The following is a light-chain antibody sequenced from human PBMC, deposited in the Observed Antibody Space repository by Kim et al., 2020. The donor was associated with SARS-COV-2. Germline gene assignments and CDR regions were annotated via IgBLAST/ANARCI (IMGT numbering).Light chain of an antibody. J-gene: IGLJ3*02. CDR2: RNN. Sequence: QTSTLPCPGNSNNVGNQGAAWLQHHQGHPPKLLSYRNNNRPSGISERLSASRSGNTASLTITGLQPEDEADYYCSAWDSSLSAWVFGGGTQLTVL. CDR3: SAWDSSLSAWV. CDR1: SNNVGNQG. V-gene: IGLV10-54*01.